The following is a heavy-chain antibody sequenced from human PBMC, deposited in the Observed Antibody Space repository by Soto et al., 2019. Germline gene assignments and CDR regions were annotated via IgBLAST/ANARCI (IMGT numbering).Heavy chain of an antibody. V-gene: IGHV3-23*01. CDR3: AKLGGYDFRYYYYGMDV. CDR1: GFTFSSYA. J-gene: IGHJ6*02. D-gene: IGHD5-12*01. Sequence: PGGSLRLSCAASGFTFSSYAMSWVRQAPGKGLEWVSAISGSGGSTYYADSVKGRFTISRDNSKNTLYLQMNSLRAEDTAVYYCAKLGGYDFRYYYYGMDVWGQGTTVTISS. CDR2: ISGSGGST.